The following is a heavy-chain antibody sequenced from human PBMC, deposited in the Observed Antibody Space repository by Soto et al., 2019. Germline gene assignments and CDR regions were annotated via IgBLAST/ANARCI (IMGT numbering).Heavy chain of an antibody. CDR2: IVTNEST. D-gene: IGHD1-7*01. J-gene: IGHJ4*02. CDR3: AREEYELTHSGFDF. CDR1: GGSISVFY. Sequence: SETLSLTCTVSGGSISVFYWSWIRQSAGKGLEWIGRIVTNESTRYNPSLESRVTMSLDTSQNQFSLKLRSVTAADTAVYFCAREEYELTHSGFDFWGQGTLVTVSS. V-gene: IGHV4-4*07.